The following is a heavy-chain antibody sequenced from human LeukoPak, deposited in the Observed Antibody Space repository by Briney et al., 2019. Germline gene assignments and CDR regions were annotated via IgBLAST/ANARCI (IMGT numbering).Heavy chain of an antibody. Sequence: SVKVSCKASGGTFSSYAMSWVRQAPGQGLEWMGGIIPIFGTANYAQKFQGRVTITTDESTSTAYMELSSLRSEDTAVYYCARGLVYYYDSSGPDSYYMDVWGKGTTVTVSS. V-gene: IGHV1-69*05. CDR2: IIPIFGTA. CDR3: ARGLVYYYDSSGPDSYYMDV. CDR1: GGTFSSYA. J-gene: IGHJ6*03. D-gene: IGHD3-22*01.